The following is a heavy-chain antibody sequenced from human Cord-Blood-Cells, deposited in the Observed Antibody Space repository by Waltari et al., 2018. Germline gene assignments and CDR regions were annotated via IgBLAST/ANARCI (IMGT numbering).Heavy chain of an antibody. Sequence: QVQLVQSGAEVKKPGASVKVSCKASGYTITSYDINWVRPATGQGLEWMGWMNPNSGNTGYAQKFQGRVTMTRNTSISTAYMELSSLRSEDTAVYYCARYGDYYGSGSYLGIDYWGQGTLVTVSS. CDR3: ARYGDYYGSGSYLGIDY. J-gene: IGHJ4*02. CDR2: MNPNSGNT. CDR1: GYTITSYD. D-gene: IGHD3-10*01. V-gene: IGHV1-8*01.